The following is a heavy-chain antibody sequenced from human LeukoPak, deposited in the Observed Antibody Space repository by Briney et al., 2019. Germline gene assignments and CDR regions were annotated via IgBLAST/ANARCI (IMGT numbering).Heavy chain of an antibody. D-gene: IGHD6-19*01. Sequence: GGSLRLSCAASGFTFSSYWMHWVRQAPGKGLVWVSRINSDGSRTSYADSVKGRFTISRDNAKNTLYLQMNSLRAEDTAVYYCARGGHYSSDPFDYWGQGTLVTVSS. V-gene: IGHV3-74*01. CDR3: ARGGHYSSDPFDY. J-gene: IGHJ4*02. CDR2: INSDGSRT. CDR1: GFTFSSYW.